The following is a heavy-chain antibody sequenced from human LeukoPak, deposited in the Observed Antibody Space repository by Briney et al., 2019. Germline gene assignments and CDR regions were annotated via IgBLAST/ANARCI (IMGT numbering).Heavy chain of an antibody. J-gene: IGHJ3*02. V-gene: IGHV3-9*01. CDR1: GFSLDDYA. CDR2: ISWDSGSQ. CDR3: IKDMGFDLLKDAFHI. Sequence: GRSLRLSCVGSGFSLDDYAMHWVRQVPGKGLEWVSSISWDSGSQAYADSVKGRFTISRDNAKNSLYLQMNSLRPEDTAFYYCIKDMGFDLLKDAFHIWGQGTPVTVSS. D-gene: IGHD3-9*01.